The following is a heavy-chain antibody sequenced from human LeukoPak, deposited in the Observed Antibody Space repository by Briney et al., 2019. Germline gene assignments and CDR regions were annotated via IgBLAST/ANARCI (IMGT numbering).Heavy chain of an antibody. Sequence: GGSLRLSCVVSGFTFSNYVMSWVRQAPGKGLEWVSGISWNSGSIGYADSVKGRFTISRDNAKNSLYLQMSSLRAEDTALYYCAKVAAAGTFVDYWGQGTLVTVSS. V-gene: IGHV3-9*01. CDR2: ISWNSGSI. D-gene: IGHD6-13*01. J-gene: IGHJ4*02. CDR3: AKVAAAGTFVDY. CDR1: GFTFSNYV.